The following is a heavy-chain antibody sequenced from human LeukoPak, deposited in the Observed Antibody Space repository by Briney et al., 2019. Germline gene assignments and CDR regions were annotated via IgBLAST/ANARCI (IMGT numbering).Heavy chain of an antibody. J-gene: IGHJ2*01. CDR1: GFTFDDYG. CDR3: ARDRVVVATTTPPYWYFDL. CDR2: INWNGGST. V-gene: IGHV3-20*04. D-gene: IGHD2-15*01. Sequence: PRGSLRLSCAASGFTFDDYGMSWVRQAPGKGLEWVSGINWNGGSTGYADSVKGRFTISRDNAKNSLFLHMNSLRVEDTALYYCARDRVVVATTTPPYWYFDLWGRGTLVTVSS.